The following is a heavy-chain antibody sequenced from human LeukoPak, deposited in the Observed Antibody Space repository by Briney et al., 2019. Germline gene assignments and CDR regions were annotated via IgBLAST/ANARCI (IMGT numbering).Heavy chain of an antibody. Sequence: GGSLRLSCAASGFTFSSYSMNWVRQAPGKGLEWVSSIRSSDTYIYYADSVRGRFTISRDNAKNSLYLQMNSLRAEDTAVYFCAKGSGWEASYFYYYMDVWGKGTTVTISS. J-gene: IGHJ6*03. CDR2: IRSSDTYI. V-gene: IGHV3-21*01. D-gene: IGHD1-26*01. CDR3: AKGSGWEASYFYYYMDV. CDR1: GFTFSSYS.